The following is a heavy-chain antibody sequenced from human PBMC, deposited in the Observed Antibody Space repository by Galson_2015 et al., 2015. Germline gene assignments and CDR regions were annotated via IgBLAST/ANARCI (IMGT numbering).Heavy chain of an antibody. V-gene: IGHV1-69*13. D-gene: IGHD4-17*01. J-gene: IGHJ3*02. Sequence: SVKDSCKSSGGTFSSYAISWLRQAPGQGPEWQGENIPIFGGGNYAQKFQGRVTIPEDEYTSRAYKELSSLRSENTAGYYSATARSRDYGRLNDAFYIWVQGTMVTVSS. CDR3: ATARSRDYGRLNDAFYI. CDR1: GGTFSSYA. CDR2: NIPIFGGG.